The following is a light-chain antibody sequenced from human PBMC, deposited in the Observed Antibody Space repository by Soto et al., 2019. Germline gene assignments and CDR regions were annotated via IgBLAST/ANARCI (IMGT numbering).Light chain of an antibody. CDR1: SSNIGAGYD. CDR3: CSYAGSYTYV. V-gene: IGLV1-40*01. CDR2: DVS. Sequence: QSVLTQPPSVSGAPGQRVTISCTGSSSNIGAGYDVHWYQQHPGKAPKLMIYDVSKRPSGVPDRFSGSKSGNTASLTISGLQAEDEADYYCCSYAGSYTYVXGTGTKVTVL. J-gene: IGLJ1*01.